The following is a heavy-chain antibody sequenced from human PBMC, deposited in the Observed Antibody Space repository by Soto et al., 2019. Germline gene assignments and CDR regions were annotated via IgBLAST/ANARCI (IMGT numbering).Heavy chain of an antibody. Sequence: GGSLRLSCAASGFTFSSYGMHWVRQAPGKGLEWVAVISYDGSNKYYADSVKGRFTISRDNSKNTLYLQMNSLRAEDTAVYYCAKGGSGRYPDYYYYYMDVWGKGTTVTVSS. V-gene: IGHV3-30*18. D-gene: IGHD3-10*01. J-gene: IGHJ6*03. CDR1: GFTFSSYG. CDR3: AKGGSGRYPDYYYYYMDV. CDR2: ISYDGSNK.